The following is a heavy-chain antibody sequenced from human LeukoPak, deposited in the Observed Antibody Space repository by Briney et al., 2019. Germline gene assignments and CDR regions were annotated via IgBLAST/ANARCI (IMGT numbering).Heavy chain of an antibody. D-gene: IGHD6-25*01. CDR1: GGSLSSYY. CDR3: AREGGDPRWLDP. Sequence: PSETLSLTCTVSGGSLSSYYWTWIRQSAGKGPEGTGRISTSGSTNYNPSLRIRVTMADNKSKNQFSLNLTSVTAADTAVYSCAREGGDPRWLDPWGQGILVTVSA. CDR2: ISTSGST. J-gene: IGHJ5*02. V-gene: IGHV4-4*07.